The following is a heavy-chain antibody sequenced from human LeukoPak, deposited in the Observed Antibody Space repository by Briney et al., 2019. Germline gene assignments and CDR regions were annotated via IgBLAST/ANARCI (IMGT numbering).Heavy chain of an antibody. J-gene: IGHJ4*02. Sequence: GGSLRLSCTASGFTFSDYWMHWVRQAPGKGLVWVSRINSDGSRTNYADCVKGRFTISRDNAKNTVFLQMNSLRAEDAAVYYCASMSSTRYYFEFWGLGTLVTVSS. CDR1: GFTFSDYW. D-gene: IGHD2/OR15-2a*01. CDR2: INSDGSRT. CDR3: ASMSSTRYYFEF. V-gene: IGHV3-74*01.